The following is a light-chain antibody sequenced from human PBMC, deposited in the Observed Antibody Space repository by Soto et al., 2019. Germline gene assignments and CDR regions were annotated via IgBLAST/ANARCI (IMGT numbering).Light chain of an antibody. V-gene: IGKV3-11*01. J-gene: IGKJ4*01. CDR2: DAS. Sequence: EIVLTQSPATLSLSPGERATLSCRASQSVSSYLAWYQHKPGQAPRLLIYDASTRATGIPARFSGSGSGTDFTPTISSLEPEDFAVYYCQQRSTPLTFGGGTKVEIK. CDR1: QSVSSY. CDR3: QQRSTPLT.